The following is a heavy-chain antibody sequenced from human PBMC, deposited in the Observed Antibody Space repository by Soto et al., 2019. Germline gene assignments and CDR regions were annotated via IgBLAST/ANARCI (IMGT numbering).Heavy chain of an antibody. Sequence: GGSLRISCAASGFTFTNYAITWVRQAPGRGLEWVSSISGSGETTYYADSVKGRFTISRDNSKNTLYLQMNSLRAEDTAVYYCAKVKTWTYLDFWGQGTLVTVSS. V-gene: IGHV3-23*01. CDR2: ISGSGETT. J-gene: IGHJ4*02. CDR3: AKVKTWTYLDF. D-gene: IGHD5-12*01. CDR1: GFTFTNYA.